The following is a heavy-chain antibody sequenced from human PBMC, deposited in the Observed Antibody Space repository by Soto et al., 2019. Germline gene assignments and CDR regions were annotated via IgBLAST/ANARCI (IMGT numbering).Heavy chain of an antibody. D-gene: IGHD3-10*01. CDR1: GGSISSTSYY. CDR3: AGHRSGSYYGMDV. CDR2: IYYSGST. V-gene: IGHV4-39*01. Sequence: QLQLQESGPGLVKPSETLSLTCTVSGGSISSTSYYWGWIRQPPGKGLEWIGSIYYSGSTYYTPSLTSRVTISVDTSKKQVSLKLSSVTAADTAVYYCAGHRSGSYYGMDVWGQGTTVTVSS. J-gene: IGHJ6*02.